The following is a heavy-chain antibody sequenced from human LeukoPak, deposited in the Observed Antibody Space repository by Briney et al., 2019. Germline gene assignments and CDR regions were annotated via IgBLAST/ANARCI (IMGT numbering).Heavy chain of an antibody. Sequence: PSETLSLTCAVYGGSFSGYYWSWIRQPPGKGLEWIGEINHSGSTNYNPSLKSRVTISVDTSKNQFSLKLCSVTAADTAVYYCAREWYYDILTGYYRSAFDYWGQGTLVTVSS. CDR1: GGSFSGYY. D-gene: IGHD3-9*01. J-gene: IGHJ4*02. CDR2: INHSGST. CDR3: AREWYYDILTGYYRSAFDY. V-gene: IGHV4-34*01.